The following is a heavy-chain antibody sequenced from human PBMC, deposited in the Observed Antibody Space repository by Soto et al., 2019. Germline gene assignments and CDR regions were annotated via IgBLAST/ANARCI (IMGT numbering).Heavy chain of an antibody. CDR1: GGSISSYY. CDR3: ARGGSYYAEYYYYGMDV. CDR2: FYCSGST. Sequence: PSETLSLTCTVSGGSISSYYWSWIRQPPGKGLEWIGYFYCSGSTNYNPSLKSRVTISVDTSKNQFSLKLSSVTAADTAVYYCARGGSYYAEYYYYGMDVWGQGTTVTVSS. J-gene: IGHJ6*02. V-gene: IGHV4-59*01. D-gene: IGHD1-26*01.